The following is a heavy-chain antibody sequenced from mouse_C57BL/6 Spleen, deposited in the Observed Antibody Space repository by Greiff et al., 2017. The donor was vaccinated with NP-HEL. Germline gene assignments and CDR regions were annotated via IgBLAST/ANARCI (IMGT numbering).Heavy chain of an antibody. CDR1: GFSLTSYG. Sequence: VQLQQSGPGLVQPSQSLSITCTVSGFSLTSYGVHWVRQSPGKGLEWLGVIWSGGSTDYNAAFISRLSISKDNSKSQVFFKMNSLQADDTAIYYCASRLLITTVVEGYAMDYWGQGTSVTVSS. CDR3: ASRLLITTVVEGYAMDY. V-gene: IGHV2-2*01. D-gene: IGHD1-1*01. J-gene: IGHJ4*01. CDR2: IWSGGST.